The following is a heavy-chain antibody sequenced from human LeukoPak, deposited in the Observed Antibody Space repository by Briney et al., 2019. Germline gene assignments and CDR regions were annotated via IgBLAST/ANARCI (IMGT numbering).Heavy chain of an antibody. CDR3: AKNGGSQCYSHLDS. J-gene: IGHJ4*02. V-gene: IGHV3-23*01. Sequence: GGSLRLSCAASGFTFSSYGMTWVRQAPGKGLEWNSGTSGSGGSTYYANSVKGRFTISRDNSKNTLYLQMNSLRAEDTAVYYCAKNGGSQCYSHLDSWGQGTLVTVSS. CDR1: GFTFSSYG. D-gene: IGHD2-15*01. CDR2: TSGSGGST.